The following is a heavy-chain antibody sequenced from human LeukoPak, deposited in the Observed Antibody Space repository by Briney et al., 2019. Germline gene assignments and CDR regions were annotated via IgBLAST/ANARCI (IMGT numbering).Heavy chain of an antibody. CDR2: MNPNSGNT. D-gene: IGHD3-10*01. J-gene: IGHJ6*02. V-gene: IGHV1-8*01. Sequence: ASVKVSCKASGYTFTSYDINWVRQATGQGLEWMGWMNPNSGNTGYAQKFQGRVTMTRNTSISTAYMELSSLRSEDTAVYYCARGTRYYYGSGSHGRTPHYYGMDAWGQGTTVTVSS. CDR3: ARGTRYYYGSGSHGRTPHYYGMDA. CDR1: GYTFTSYD.